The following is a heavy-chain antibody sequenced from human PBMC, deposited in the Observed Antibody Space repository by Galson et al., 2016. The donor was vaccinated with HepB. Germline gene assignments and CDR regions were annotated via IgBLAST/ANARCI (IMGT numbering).Heavy chain of an antibody. CDR1: GFTFTSSS. Sequence: SVKVSCKASGFTFTSSSVQWVRQARGQRLEWIGWIVVGSGNTNYAQKFQERVTITRDMSTTTAYMELSSLRSEDTAVYYCAAAPDYKVRDYWGQGTLVTGSS. CDR2: IVVGSGNT. CDR3: AAAPDYKVRDY. D-gene: IGHD4-11*01. V-gene: IGHV1-58*01. J-gene: IGHJ4*02.